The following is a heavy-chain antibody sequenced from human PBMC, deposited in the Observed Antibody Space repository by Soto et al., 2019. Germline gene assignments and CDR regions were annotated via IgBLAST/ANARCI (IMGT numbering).Heavy chain of an antibody. CDR1: GFTFSSYS. CDR3: ARDNYYYGSGSYHYYFDY. D-gene: IGHD3-10*01. Sequence: PGGSLRLSCAASGFTFSSYSMNWVRQAPGKGLEWVSSISSSSSYIYYADSVKGRFTISRDNAKNSLYLQMNSLRAEDTAVYYCARDNYYYGSGSYHYYFDYWGQGTLVTVSS. J-gene: IGHJ4*02. V-gene: IGHV3-21*01. CDR2: ISSSSSYI.